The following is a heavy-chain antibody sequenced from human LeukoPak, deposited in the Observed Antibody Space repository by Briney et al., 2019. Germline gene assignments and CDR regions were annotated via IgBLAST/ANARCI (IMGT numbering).Heavy chain of an antibody. CDR2: FFYGGNT. V-gene: IGHV4-39*07. CDR3: ANSGKTAVSGTTLDY. Sequence: SETLSLTCTVSGSSISTSNYYWAWIRQSPGKELECIGSFFYGGNTYYNPSLKSRVTISIDTSKNQFSLRLNSVTAADTAVYYCANSGKTAVSGTTLDYWGQGTLVTVSS. CDR1: GSSISTSNYY. D-gene: IGHD6-19*01. J-gene: IGHJ4*02.